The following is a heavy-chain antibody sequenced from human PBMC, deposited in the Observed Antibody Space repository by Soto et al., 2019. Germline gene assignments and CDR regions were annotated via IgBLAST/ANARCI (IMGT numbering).Heavy chain of an antibody. V-gene: IGHV1-69*02. CDR2: IIPILGIA. CDR1: GGTFSSYT. D-gene: IGHD3-9*01. CDR3: ARTRNILTGFDY. J-gene: IGHJ4*02. Sequence: QVQLVQSGAEVKKPGSSVKVSCKASGGTFSSYTISWVRQAPGQGLEWMGRIIPILGIANYAQKFQGRVKITADKSTSTAYMELSSLISEDTAVYYCARTRNILTGFDYWGQGTLVTVSS.